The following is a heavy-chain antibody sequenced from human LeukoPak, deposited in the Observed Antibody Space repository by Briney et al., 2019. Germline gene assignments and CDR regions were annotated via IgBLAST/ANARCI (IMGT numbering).Heavy chain of an antibody. D-gene: IGHD2-2*01. J-gene: IGHJ4*02. V-gene: IGHV3-30-3*01. Sequence: PGRSLRLSCAASGFTFSNYPMHWVRQAPGKGLEWVAVISHDGSNKYYADSVKGRFTISRDNSKNTLYLQMNSLRVEDTAVYYCARGSSSTATFDYWGQGTLVTVSS. CDR2: ISHDGSNK. CDR3: ARGSSSTATFDY. CDR1: GFTFSNYP.